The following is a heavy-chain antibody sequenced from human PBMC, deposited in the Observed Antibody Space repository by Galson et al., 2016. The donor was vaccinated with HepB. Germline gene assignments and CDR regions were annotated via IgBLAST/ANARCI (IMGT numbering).Heavy chain of an antibody. Sequence: SVKVSCKASGYTFSTYGMSWVRQAPGQGLEWMGWISPSNGDTNYGQKFRGRVTLTTDASTSTVYMELRSLRSDDTAVYYCVRDLFSDGSGSWADCFDPWGQGTLVTGSA. V-gene: IGHV1-18*04. J-gene: IGHJ5*02. D-gene: IGHD3-10*01. CDR2: ISPSNGDT. CDR1: GYTFSTYG. CDR3: VRDLFSDGSGSWADCFDP.